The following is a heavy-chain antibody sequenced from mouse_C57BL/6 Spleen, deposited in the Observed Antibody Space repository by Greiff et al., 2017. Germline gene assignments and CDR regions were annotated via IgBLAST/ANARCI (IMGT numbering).Heavy chain of an antibody. V-gene: IGHV1-42*01. CDR2: INPSTGGT. D-gene: IGHD1-1*01. CDR1: GYSFTGYY. CDR3: ARGGSSYGYFDY. Sequence: EVQLQESGPELVKPGASVKISCKAFGYSFTGYYMNWVKQSPEKSLEWIGEINPSTGGTTYNQKFKAKATLTVDKSSSTAYMQLKSLTSEDSAVYYCARGGSSYGYFDYWGQGATLTVSS. J-gene: IGHJ2*01.